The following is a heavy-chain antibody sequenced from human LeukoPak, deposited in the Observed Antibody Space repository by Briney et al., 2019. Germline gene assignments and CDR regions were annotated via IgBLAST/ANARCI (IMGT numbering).Heavy chain of an antibody. D-gene: IGHD5-18*01. Sequence: PSETLSLTCTVSGVSISNYYWSWIRQPPGKGLEWIGYISYIGNTNYSPSLKSRVTISIDASENQLSLKLSSVTAADTAVYYCARAKGYTYGRDFYFYYGMDVWGQGTTVTVSS. J-gene: IGHJ6*02. CDR1: GVSISNYY. V-gene: IGHV4-59*13. CDR3: ARAKGYTYGRDFYFYYGMDV. CDR2: ISYIGNT.